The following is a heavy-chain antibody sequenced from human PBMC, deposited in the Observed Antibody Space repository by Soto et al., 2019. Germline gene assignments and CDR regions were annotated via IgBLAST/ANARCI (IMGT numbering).Heavy chain of an antibody. V-gene: IGHV3-7*01. D-gene: IGHD6-6*01. Sequence: GGSLRLSCAASGFTFSSYWMSWVRQDPGKGLEWVANIKQDGSEKYYVDSVKGRFTISRDNAKNSLYLQMNSLRAEDTAVYYCSRDGWSIAARYFDYWGQGTLVTVSS. CDR2: IKQDGSEK. J-gene: IGHJ4*02. CDR1: GFTFSSYW. CDR3: SRDGWSIAARYFDY.